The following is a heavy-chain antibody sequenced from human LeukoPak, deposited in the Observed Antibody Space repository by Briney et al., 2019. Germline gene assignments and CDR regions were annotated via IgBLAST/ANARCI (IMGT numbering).Heavy chain of an antibody. J-gene: IGHJ4*02. Sequence: GASVKVSCKASGGTFSSYAISWVRQAPGQGLEWMGGIIPIFGTANYAQKFQGGVTITADKSTSTAYMELSSLRSEDTAVYYCARALGGRSSGWYAFDYWGQGTLVTVSS. D-gene: IGHD6-19*01. CDR2: IIPIFGTA. CDR1: GGTFSSYA. CDR3: ARALGGRSSGWYAFDY. V-gene: IGHV1-69*06.